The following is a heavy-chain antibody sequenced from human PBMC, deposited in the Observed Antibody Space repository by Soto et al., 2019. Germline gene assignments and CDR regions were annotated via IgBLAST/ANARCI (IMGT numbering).Heavy chain of an antibody. CDR1: GASIDSGAYY. D-gene: IGHD2-21*01. Sequence: SETLSLTCTVSGASIDSGAYYWSWIRQPPGKGLEWIGYLYHTGRTRYNPSLKSRVSISMDTSKNRFSLNLDSMTAADTAVYFCARDCDYFDSWGQGTRVTVSS. V-gene: IGHV4-61*08. J-gene: IGHJ4*02. CDR2: LYHTGRT. CDR3: ARDCDYFDS.